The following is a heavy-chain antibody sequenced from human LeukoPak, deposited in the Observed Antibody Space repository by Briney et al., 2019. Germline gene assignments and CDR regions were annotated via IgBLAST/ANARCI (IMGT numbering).Heavy chain of an antibody. D-gene: IGHD6-13*01. CDR1: GGSVSSGRFY. J-gene: IGHJ4*02. CDR3: AREEDSNSRLDFDS. CDR2: IYYSGST. Sequence: KPPETLSLTCSVSGGSVSSGRFYWTWIRQPPGKGLEWIGYIYYSGSTNYNPSLNGRVSISVDTSKNQLSLTMTSVTAADTAVYYCAREEDSNSRLDFDSWGQGTLDTVSS. V-gene: IGHV4-61*01.